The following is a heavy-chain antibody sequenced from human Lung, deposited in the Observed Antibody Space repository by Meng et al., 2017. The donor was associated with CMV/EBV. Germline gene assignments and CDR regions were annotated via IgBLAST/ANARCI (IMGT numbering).Heavy chain of an antibody. D-gene: IGHD2-2*02. CDR1: GFTFGNYA. CDR2: IGHDGNNE. V-gene: IGHV3-30*02. J-gene: IGHJ4*02. Sequence: VQLVESGGGVVQPVGSLRLSCATSGFTFGNYAMHWVRQAPGKGLEWLAFIGHDGNNEQYADSMKGRFTISRDNFNTLYLQMKSLTDEDTALYYCGRDYINSVDHWGQGTLVTVSS. CDR3: GRDYINSVDH.